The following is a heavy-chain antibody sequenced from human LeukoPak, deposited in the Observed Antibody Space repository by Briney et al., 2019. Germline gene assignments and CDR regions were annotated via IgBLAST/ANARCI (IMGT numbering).Heavy chain of an antibody. Sequence: SVKVSCKASGGTFSSYAISWVRQAPGQGLEWMGGIIPIFGTANHAQKFQGRVTITTDESTSTAYMELSSLRSEDTAVHYCARTYYYDSSAPLAFDIWGQGTMVTVSS. V-gene: IGHV1-69*05. D-gene: IGHD3-22*01. CDR1: GGTFSSYA. J-gene: IGHJ3*02. CDR3: ARTYYYDSSAPLAFDI. CDR2: IIPIFGTA.